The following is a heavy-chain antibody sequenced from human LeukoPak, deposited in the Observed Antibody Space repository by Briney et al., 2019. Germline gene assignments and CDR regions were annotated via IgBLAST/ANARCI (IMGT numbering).Heavy chain of an antibody. J-gene: IGHJ5*01. CDR2: VTSSSRDI. CDR3: ARGFCRGRRCYLPNWFDF. CDR1: GFTFSTIT. D-gene: IGHD2-15*01. V-gene: IGHV3-21*04. Sequence: GGTLRLSCAASGFTFSTITKNWDRQAPGKGLEGVSSVTSSSRDIYYADSEKGRFTISRDNAGNSLYLQKSRQRADDTANNYSARGFCRGRRCYLPNWFDFWGPGILVTVSS.